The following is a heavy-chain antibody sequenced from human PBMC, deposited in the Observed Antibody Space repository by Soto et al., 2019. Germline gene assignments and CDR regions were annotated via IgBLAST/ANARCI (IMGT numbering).Heavy chain of an antibody. D-gene: IGHD6-6*01. CDR3: ARDRRSSSSLVDC. CDR1: GFTFSDYW. Sequence: EVQLVESGGGLVQPGGSLRLSCAASGFTFSDYWMHWVRQAPGKGLVWVSRINTDGSSATYADSVKGRFTISRDNAKNTRYLQMNSLSAEDTAVYYCARDRRSSSSLVDCWGQGTLVTVSS. V-gene: IGHV3-74*01. J-gene: IGHJ4*02. CDR2: INTDGSSA.